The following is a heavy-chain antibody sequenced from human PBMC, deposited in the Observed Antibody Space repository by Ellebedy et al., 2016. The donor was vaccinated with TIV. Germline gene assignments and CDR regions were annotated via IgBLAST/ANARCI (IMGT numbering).Heavy chain of an antibody. CDR1: GGSFNTYY. V-gene: IGHV4-34*01. Sequence: MPSETLSLTCAVYGGSFNTYYWSWIRQLPGKGLEWIGEFNLGGTTNYNPSLKSRVTISVDTSKNQFSLKLTSVTAADTAMYYCARGGASSKYFDYWGQGTLVTVSS. CDR2: FNLGGTT. D-gene: IGHD1-26*01. J-gene: IGHJ4*02. CDR3: ARGGASSKYFDY.